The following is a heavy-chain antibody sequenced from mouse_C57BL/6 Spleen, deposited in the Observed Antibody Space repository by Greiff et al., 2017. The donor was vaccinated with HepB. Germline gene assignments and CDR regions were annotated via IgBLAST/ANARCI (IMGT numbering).Heavy chain of an antibody. J-gene: IGHJ3*01. D-gene: IGHD2-2*01. CDR3: ARPNIDGYDGGFAY. CDR1: GYTFTSYW. CDR2: IDPSDSET. V-gene: IGHV1-52*01. Sequence: QVQLQQPGAELVRPGSSVKLSCKASGYTFTSYWMHWVKQRPIQGLEWIGNIDPSDSETHYNQKFKDKATLTVDKSSSTAYMQLSSLTSEDSAVYYCARPNIDGYDGGFAYWGQGTLVTVSA.